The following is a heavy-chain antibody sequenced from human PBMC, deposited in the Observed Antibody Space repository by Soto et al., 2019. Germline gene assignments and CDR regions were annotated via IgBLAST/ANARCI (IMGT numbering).Heavy chain of an antibody. CDR1: GFSFSSYG. Sequence: QVQLVESGGGVVQPGRSLRLSCAASGFSFSSYGMHWVRQAPGKGLEWVALISHDGRNKYYADSVRGRFTISRDNSKSTLELQINSLRAEETAVYSCAQDGENGGLGGVFDIWGHGTMVTVSS. D-gene: IGHD3-16*01. CDR3: AQDGENGGLGGVFDI. CDR2: ISHDGRNK. J-gene: IGHJ3*02. V-gene: IGHV3-30*18.